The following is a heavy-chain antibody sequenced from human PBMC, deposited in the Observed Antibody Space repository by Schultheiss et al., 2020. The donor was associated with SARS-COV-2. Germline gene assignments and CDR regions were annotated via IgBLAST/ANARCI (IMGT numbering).Heavy chain of an antibody. D-gene: IGHD6-13*01. CDR1: GFTFSSYA. V-gene: IGHV3-23*01. Sequence: GGSLRLSCAASGFTFSSYAMSWVRQAPGKGLEWVSAISGSGGSTYYADSVKGRFTISRDNSKNTLYLQMNSVRAEDTAVYYCAKAVGKGRWQQLVRGYWGQGTLVTVSS. CDR3: AKAVGKGRWQQLVRGY. J-gene: IGHJ4*02. CDR2: ISGSGGST.